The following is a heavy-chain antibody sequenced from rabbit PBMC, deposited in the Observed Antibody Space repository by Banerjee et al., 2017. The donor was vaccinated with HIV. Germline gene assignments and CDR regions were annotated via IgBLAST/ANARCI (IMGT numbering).Heavy chain of an antibody. V-gene: IGHV1S40*01. CDR3: ARRDYGSSTYYDL. CDR1: GFSFSSNYY. D-gene: IGHD8-1*01. J-gene: IGHJ4*01. Sequence: QSLEESGGDLVKPGASLTLTCTASGFSFSSNYYMCWIRQAPGKGLEWIACIYTGSGTTYYASWAKGRFTISKPSSTTVTLQMTSLTAADTATYFCARRDYGSSTYYDLWGPGTLVTVS. CDR2: IYTGSGTT.